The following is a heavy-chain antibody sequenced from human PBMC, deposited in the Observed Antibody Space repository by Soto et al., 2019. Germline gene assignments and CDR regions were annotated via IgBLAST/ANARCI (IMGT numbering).Heavy chain of an antibody. CDR1: GGTFSSYA. V-gene: IGHV1-69*13. CDR3: ARGAPVGVFGYYGMDV. CDR2: IIPIFGTA. Sequence: GASVKVSCKASGGTFSSYAISWVRQAPGQGLEWMGGIIPIFGTANYAQKFQGRVTITADESTSTAYMELSSLRSEDTAVYYCARGAPVGVFGYYGMDVWGQGTTVTV. J-gene: IGHJ6*02. D-gene: IGHD1-26*01.